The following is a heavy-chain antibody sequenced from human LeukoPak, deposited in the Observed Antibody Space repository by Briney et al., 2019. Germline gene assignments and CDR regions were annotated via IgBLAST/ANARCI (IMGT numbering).Heavy chain of an antibody. D-gene: IGHD6-13*01. CDR3: AKVVRGSSWYYFDY. CDR1: GFTFSSYA. Sequence: PGGSLRLSCAASGFTFSSYALSWVRQAPGKELQWVSVISGSGASTYYADSVKGRFTISRDNSKNTLYLQMNSLRVEDTAVYYCAKVVRGSSWYYFDYWGQGTLFTVSS. J-gene: IGHJ4*02. V-gene: IGHV3-23*01. CDR2: ISGSGAST.